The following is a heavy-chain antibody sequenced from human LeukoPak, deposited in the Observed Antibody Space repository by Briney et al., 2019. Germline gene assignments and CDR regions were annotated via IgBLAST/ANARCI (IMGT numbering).Heavy chain of an antibody. V-gene: IGHV4-34*01. CDR3: ARGRRTIFGVVKPFHPFDY. Sequence: ETLSLTYAVYGGSFSGYYWSWIRQPPGKGLEWIGEINHSGSTNYNPSLKSRVTISVDTSKNQFSLKLSSVTAADTAVYYCARGRRTIFGVVKPFHPFDYWGQGTLVTVSS. CDR1: GGSFSGYY. J-gene: IGHJ4*02. CDR2: INHSGST. D-gene: IGHD3-3*01.